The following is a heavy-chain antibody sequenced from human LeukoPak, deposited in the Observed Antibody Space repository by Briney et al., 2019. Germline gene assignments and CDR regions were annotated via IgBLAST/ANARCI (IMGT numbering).Heavy chain of an antibody. D-gene: IGHD3-22*01. J-gene: IGHJ4*02. V-gene: IGHV3-30*18. CDR1: GFTFSSYG. CDR2: ISYDGSNK. Sequence: GGSLRLPCAASGFTFSSYGMHWVRQAPGKGLEWVAVISYDGSNKYYADSVKGRFTISRDNSKNTLYLQMNSLRAEDTAVYYCAKDRSYYDSSGSPTFDYWGQGTLLTVSS. CDR3: AKDRSYYDSSGSPTFDY.